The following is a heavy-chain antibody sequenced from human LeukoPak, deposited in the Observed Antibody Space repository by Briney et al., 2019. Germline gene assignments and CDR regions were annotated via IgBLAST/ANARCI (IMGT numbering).Heavy chain of an antibody. CDR1: GFTFSDHY. Sequence: GGSLRLSCAASGFTFSDHYMDWVRQAPGKGLEWVGRTRNKANSYTTEYAASVKGRFTISRDDSKNSLYLQMNSLKTEDTAVYYRARVRRYYGSGHQNSYYYYYGMDVWGQGTTVTVSS. V-gene: IGHV3-72*01. D-gene: IGHD3-10*01. J-gene: IGHJ6*02. CDR3: ARVRRYYGSGHQNSYYYYYGMDV. CDR2: TRNKANSYTT.